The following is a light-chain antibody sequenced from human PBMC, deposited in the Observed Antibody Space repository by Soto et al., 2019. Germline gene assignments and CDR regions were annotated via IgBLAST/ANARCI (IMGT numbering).Light chain of an antibody. J-gene: IGKJ4*01. V-gene: IGKV3-15*01. CDR1: QSMYNN. CDR3: QQYNNWPLT. CDR2: HAS. Sequence: EIVMTQSPATLSVSPGERATLSCRASQSMYNNLAWYQQKPGQAPRLLIYHASARATGIPARFSGSGSGTEFTLTISSLQSEDFADYYCQQYNNWPLTFGGGTKVEI.